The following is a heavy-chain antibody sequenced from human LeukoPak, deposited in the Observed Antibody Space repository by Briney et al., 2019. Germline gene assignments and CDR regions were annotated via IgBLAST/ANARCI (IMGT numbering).Heavy chain of an antibody. CDR2: ISYDGSNK. V-gene: IGHV3-30*03. J-gene: IGHJ4*02. D-gene: IGHD1-26*01. CDR3: ARDGAYSGSYFDY. CDR1: GFTFSSYW. Sequence: GGSLRLSCAASGFTFSSYWMSWVRQAPGKGLEWVAVISYDGSNKYYADSVKGRFTISRDNSKNTLYLQMNSLRAEDTAVYYCARDGAYSGSYFDYWGQGTLVTVSS.